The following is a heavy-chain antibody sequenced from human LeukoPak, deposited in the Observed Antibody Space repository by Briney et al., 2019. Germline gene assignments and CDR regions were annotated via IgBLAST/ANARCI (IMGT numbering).Heavy chain of an antibody. D-gene: IGHD2-2*01. CDR2: IIPIFGTA. Sequence: ASVKVSCTASGGTFSSYAISWVRQAPGQGLEWMGGIIPIFGTANYAQKFQGRVTITADKSTSTAYMELSSLRSEDTAVYYCARGDIVVVPAASLYYYYGMDVWGKGTTVTVSS. J-gene: IGHJ6*04. CDR1: GGTFSSYA. CDR3: ARGDIVVVPAASLYYYYGMDV. V-gene: IGHV1-69*06.